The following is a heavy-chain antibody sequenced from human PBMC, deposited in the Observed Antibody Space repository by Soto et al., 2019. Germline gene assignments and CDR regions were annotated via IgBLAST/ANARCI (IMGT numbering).Heavy chain of an antibody. J-gene: IGHJ4*02. D-gene: IGHD2-15*01. V-gene: IGHV3-30*18. CDR1: GFTFSSYG. CDR3: AKDATYCSGGSCYSGEIDY. CDR2: ISYDGSNK. Sequence: GGSLRLSCAASGFTFSSYGMHWVRQAPGKGLEWVAVISYDGSNKYYADSMKGRFTISRDNSKNTLYLQMNSLRAEDTAVYYCAKDATYCSGGSCYSGEIDYWGQGTLVTVSS.